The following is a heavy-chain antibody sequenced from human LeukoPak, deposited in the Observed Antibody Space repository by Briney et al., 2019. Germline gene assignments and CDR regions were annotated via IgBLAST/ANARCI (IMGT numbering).Heavy chain of an antibody. D-gene: IGHD2-2*01. Sequence: GGSLRLSCAASGFTFSSYSMNWVRQAPGKGLEWVSSISSSSSYIYYADSVKGRFTISRDNAKNSLYLQMNSLRAEDTAVYYCARAVRSDIVVVSAAMRTASTPGYYMDVWGKGTTVTVSS. CDR3: ARAVRSDIVVVSAAMRTASTPGYYMDV. V-gene: IGHV3-21*01. CDR2: ISSSSSYI. J-gene: IGHJ6*03. CDR1: GFTFSSYS.